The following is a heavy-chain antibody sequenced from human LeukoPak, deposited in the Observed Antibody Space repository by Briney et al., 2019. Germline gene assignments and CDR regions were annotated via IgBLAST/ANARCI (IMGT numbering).Heavy chain of an antibody. Sequence: ASVKVSCKASGYTFTGYYMHWVRQAPGQGLEWMGWINPNSGGTNYAQKFQGRVTMTRDTSISTAYMELSRLRSDDTAVYYCARGRGQIAVAALYFDYWVQGTLVTVSS. CDR2: INPNSGGT. D-gene: IGHD6-19*01. CDR3: ARGRGQIAVAALYFDY. CDR1: GYTFTGYY. J-gene: IGHJ4*02. V-gene: IGHV1-2*02.